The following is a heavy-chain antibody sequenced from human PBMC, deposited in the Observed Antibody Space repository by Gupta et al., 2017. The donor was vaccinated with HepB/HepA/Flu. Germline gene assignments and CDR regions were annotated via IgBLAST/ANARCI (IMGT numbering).Heavy chain of an antibody. D-gene: IGHD3-16*02. V-gene: IGHV4-34*01. CDR3: ARGRYDYVWGSYRSYYYGMDV. CDR1: GGSFSGYY. J-gene: IGHJ6*02. Sequence: QVQLQQWGAGLLKPSETLSLTCAVYGGSFSGYYWSWIRQPPGKGLEWIGEINHSGSTNYNPSLKSRVTISVDTSKNQFSLKLSSVTAADTAVYYCARGRYDYVWGSYRSYYYGMDVWGQGTTVTVSS. CDR2: INHSGST.